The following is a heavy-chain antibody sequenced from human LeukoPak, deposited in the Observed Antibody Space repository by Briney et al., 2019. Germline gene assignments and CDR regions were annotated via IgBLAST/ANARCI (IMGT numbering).Heavy chain of an antibody. Sequence: SETLSLTCTVSGGSISSYYWSWIRQPPGKGLEWIGYIYYSGSTNYNPSLKSRVTISVDTSKNQFSLKLSSVTAADTAVYYCARLGYQLLYAYYYYYLDVWAKGTTVTVSS. V-gene: IGHV4-59*08. D-gene: IGHD2-2*02. CDR1: GGSISSYY. CDR3: ARLGYQLLYAYYYYYLDV. J-gene: IGHJ6*03. CDR2: IYYSGST.